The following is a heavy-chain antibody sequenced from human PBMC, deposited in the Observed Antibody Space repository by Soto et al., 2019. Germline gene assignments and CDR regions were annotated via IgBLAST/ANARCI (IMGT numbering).Heavy chain of an antibody. Sequence: VASVKVSCKVSGYTLTELSMHWVRQAPGKGLEWMGGFDPEDGETIYAQKFQGRVTMTEDTSTDTAYMELSSLRSEDTAVYYCATGNYYDSSGPLGYIWGQGTMVTVSS. D-gene: IGHD3-22*01. CDR3: ATGNYYDSSGPLGYI. CDR2: FDPEDGET. V-gene: IGHV1-24*01. CDR1: GYTLTELS. J-gene: IGHJ3*02.